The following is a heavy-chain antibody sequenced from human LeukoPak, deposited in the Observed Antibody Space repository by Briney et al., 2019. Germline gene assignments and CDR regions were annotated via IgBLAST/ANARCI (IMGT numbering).Heavy chain of an antibody. J-gene: IGHJ4*02. V-gene: IGHV3-9*01. CDR3: VKVRIVGAPTDYFDY. CDR1: GFSFDDYA. D-gene: IGHD1-26*01. CDR2: ISWNSGTI. Sequence: PGGSLRLSCAASGFSFDDYAMHWVRQAPGKGLEWVSGISWNSGTIVYAASVKGRFTISRDNAKNSLYLQMNSLRAEDTALYYCVKVRIVGAPTDYFDYWGQGTPVTVSS.